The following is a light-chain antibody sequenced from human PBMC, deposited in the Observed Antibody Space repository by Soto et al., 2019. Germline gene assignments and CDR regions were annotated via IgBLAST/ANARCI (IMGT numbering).Light chain of an antibody. V-gene: IGKV3-15*01. CDR1: QSVSSN. CDR3: QQYNNWLS. J-gene: IGKJ4*01. CDR2: GAS. Sequence: EIVMTQSPATLSVSPGERATLSCRASQSVSSNLAWYQQIPGQAPRLLIYGASTRATGIPARFSGSGSGTEFTLTISSLQSEDFAVYYCQQYNNWLSFGGGTKVEIE.